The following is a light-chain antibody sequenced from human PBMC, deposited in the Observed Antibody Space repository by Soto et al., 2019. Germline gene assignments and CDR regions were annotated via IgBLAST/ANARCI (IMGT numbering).Light chain of an antibody. Sequence: DIQMTQSPSTLSGSVGDRVTITCRASQTISSWLAWYQQKPGKAPKVLIYDVSTLKSGVPSRFSGSASGTEFTLSISSLQPDDFATYYCQQYKSYWTFGQGTKVDIK. J-gene: IGKJ1*01. V-gene: IGKV1-5*01. CDR3: QQYKSYWT. CDR2: DVS. CDR1: QTISSW.